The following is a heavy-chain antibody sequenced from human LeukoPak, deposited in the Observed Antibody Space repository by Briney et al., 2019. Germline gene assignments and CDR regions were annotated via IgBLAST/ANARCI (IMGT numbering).Heavy chain of an antibody. CDR2: IHPGDSDT. J-gene: IGHJ4*02. CDR3: ASSEYSSSWYSYYPLAGPIDY. V-gene: IGHV5-51*01. CDR1: GYSFTSYW. Sequence: GESLKISCKGSGYSFTSYWIGWVRQMPGKGLEWMGIIHPGDSDTRYSPSFQGQVTISADKSISTAYLQWSSLKASDTAMYYCASSEYSSSWYSYYPLAGPIDYWGQGTLVTVSS. D-gene: IGHD6-13*01.